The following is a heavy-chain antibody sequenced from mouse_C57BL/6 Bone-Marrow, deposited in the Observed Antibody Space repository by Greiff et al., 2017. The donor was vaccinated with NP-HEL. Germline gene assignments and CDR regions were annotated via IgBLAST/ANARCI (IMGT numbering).Heavy chain of an antibody. V-gene: IGHV1-54*01. D-gene: IGHD3-2*02. CDR3: AIRGSSGPFAY. CDR2: INPGSGGT. CDR1: GYAFTNYL. J-gene: IGHJ3*01. Sequence: VQLQQSGAELVRPGTSVKVSCKASGYAFTNYLIEWVKQRPGQGLEWIGVINPGSGGTNYNEKFKGKATLTADKSSSTAYMQLSSLTSEDSAAYFCAIRGSSGPFAYWGQGTLVTVSA.